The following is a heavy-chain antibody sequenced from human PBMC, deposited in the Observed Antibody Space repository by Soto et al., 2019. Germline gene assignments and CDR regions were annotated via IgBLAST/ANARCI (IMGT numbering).Heavy chain of an antibody. Sequence: EVLLDESGGGFVQPGGSLRLSCAASGFTVSNSYMTWVRQAPGKGLDCVAVIQEGGGICYADAVSDRFTISRDNSKNTVFLEMNSLRPEDTAVYFCARGEGSGSNARGHWGQGTLVTVSS. CDR1: GFTVSNSY. CDR2: IQEGGGI. V-gene: IGHV3-66*01. CDR3: ARGEGSGSNARGH. J-gene: IGHJ4*02. D-gene: IGHD3-16*01.